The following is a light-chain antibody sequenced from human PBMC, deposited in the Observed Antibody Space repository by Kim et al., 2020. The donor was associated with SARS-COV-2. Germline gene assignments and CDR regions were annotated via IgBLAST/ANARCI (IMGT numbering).Light chain of an antibody. V-gene: IGLV6-57*04. CDR2: EDN. J-gene: IGLJ3*02. CDR3: QSYDSSNRV. Sequence: FMLTQSHSVSESPGKTVTISCTRSSGSIASNYVQWYQQRPGSAPTTVIYEDNQRPSGVPDRFSGSIDSSSNSASLTISGLKTEDEADYYCQSYDSSNRVFGGGTQLTVL. CDR1: SGSIASNY.